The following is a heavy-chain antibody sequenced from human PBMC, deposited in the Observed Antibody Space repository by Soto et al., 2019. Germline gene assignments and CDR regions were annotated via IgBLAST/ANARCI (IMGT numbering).Heavy chain of an antibody. CDR1: GGSISSYY. CDR3: ARGLNSGIAIAFDY. Sequence: QVQLQESGPGLVKPSETLSLTCTVSGGSISSYYWSWIRQPPGKGLEWIGYVYYSGSTNYNPSLKSRVTISVDTSKNQFSLKLSSVTAADTAVYYCARGLNSGIAIAFDYWGQGTLVTVSS. D-gene: IGHD6-13*01. V-gene: IGHV4-59*01. CDR2: VYYSGST. J-gene: IGHJ4*02.